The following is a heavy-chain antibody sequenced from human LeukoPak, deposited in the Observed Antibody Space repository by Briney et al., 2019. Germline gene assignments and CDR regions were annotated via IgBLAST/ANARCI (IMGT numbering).Heavy chain of an antibody. CDR1: GFTFSSYS. V-gene: IGHV3-21*01. D-gene: IGHD6-13*01. CDR3: ARDRGAGIAAAGSFQH. Sequence: GGSLRLSCAASGFTFSSYSMNWVRQAPGKGLEWVSSISSSSGYIYYADSVKGRFTISRDNAKNSLYLQMNSLRAEDTAVYYCARDRGAGIAAAGSFQHWGQGTLVTVSS. J-gene: IGHJ1*01. CDR2: ISSSSGYI.